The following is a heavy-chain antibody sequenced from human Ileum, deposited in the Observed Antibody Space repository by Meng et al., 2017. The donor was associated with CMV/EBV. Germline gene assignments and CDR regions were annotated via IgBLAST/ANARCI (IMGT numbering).Heavy chain of an antibody. D-gene: IGHD1-1*01. CDR1: GLSFRGSS. V-gene: IGHV4-34*01. J-gene: IGHJ4*02. CDR2: IGHSGVT. CDR3: AKGGAYNRDY. Sequence: SLTCVVHGLSFRGSSWSWIRPPRGEGLGEIGDIGHSGVTTYVPSLESRVTISGDAYKNQFSLKLTSVTAADTAVYCCAKGGAYNRDYWGQGTLVTVSS.